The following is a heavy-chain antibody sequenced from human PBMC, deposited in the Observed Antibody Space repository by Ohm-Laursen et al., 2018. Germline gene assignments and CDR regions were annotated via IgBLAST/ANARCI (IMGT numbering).Heavy chain of an antibody. V-gene: IGHV4-34*01. J-gene: IGHJ5*02. CDR3: ARGSITIFGVVIERNNWFGP. Sequence: TLSLTCAVYGGSFSGYYWSWIRQPPGKGLEWIGEINHSGSTNYNPSLKSRVTISVDTSKNQFSLKLSSVTAADTAVYYCARGSITIFGVVIERNNWFGPWGQGTLVTVSS. CDR2: INHSGST. CDR1: GGSFSGYY. D-gene: IGHD3-3*01.